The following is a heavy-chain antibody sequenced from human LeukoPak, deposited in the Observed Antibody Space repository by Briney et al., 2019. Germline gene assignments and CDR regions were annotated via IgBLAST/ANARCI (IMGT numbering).Heavy chain of an antibody. CDR3: ARDPPMVRGVINYLHYYGMDV. CDR2: TSAYNGNT. V-gene: IGHV1-18*01. Sequence: ASVKVSCKASGYTFTSYGISWVRQAPGQGLEWMGWTSAYNGNTNYAQKLQGRVTMTTDTSTSTAYMELRSLRSDDTAVYYCARDPPMVRGVINYLHYYGMDVWGQGTTVTVSS. D-gene: IGHD3-10*01. CDR1: GYTFTSYG. J-gene: IGHJ6*02.